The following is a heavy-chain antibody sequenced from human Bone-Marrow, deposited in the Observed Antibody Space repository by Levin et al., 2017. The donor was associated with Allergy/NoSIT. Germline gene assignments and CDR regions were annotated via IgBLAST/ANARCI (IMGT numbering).Heavy chain of an antibody. Sequence: GGSLRLSCAASGFTFSSYAMSWVRQAPGKGLEWVSGISGSGGGTYYADSVKGRFTISRDNSKNTLYLQMNSLRAEDTAVYYCAKVPAKLGFDGGGDYWGQGTLVTVSS. CDR1: GFTFSSYA. J-gene: IGHJ4*02. V-gene: IGHV3-23*01. CDR2: ISGSGGGT. D-gene: IGHD7-27*01. CDR3: AKVPAKLGFDGGGDY.